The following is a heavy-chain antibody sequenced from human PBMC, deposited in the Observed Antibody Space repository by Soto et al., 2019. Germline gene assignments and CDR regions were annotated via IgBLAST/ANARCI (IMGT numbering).Heavy chain of an antibody. CDR3: AKDFGAQPRWFDP. V-gene: IGHV3-30*18. Sequence: QVQLVESGGGVVQPGRSLRLSCAASGFTFSSYGMHWVRQAPGKGLEWVAVISYDGSNKYYADSVKGRFTISRDNSKNTLYLQMNSLRAEDTAVYYCAKDFGAQPRWFDPWGQGTLVTVSS. D-gene: IGHD3-16*01. J-gene: IGHJ5*02. CDR1: GFTFSSYG. CDR2: ISYDGSNK.